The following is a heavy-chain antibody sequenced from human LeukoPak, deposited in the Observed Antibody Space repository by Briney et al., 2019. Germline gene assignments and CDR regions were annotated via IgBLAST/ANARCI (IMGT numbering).Heavy chain of an antibody. J-gene: IGHJ4*02. CDR3: ARAFQQLAYFDY. CDR2: MSAYNGNT. Sequence: ASVKVSCKASGYTFTSYGISWVRQAPGQGLEWMGWMSAYNGNTNYAQKLQGRVTMTTDASTSTAYMQLRSLRSDDTAVYYCARAFQQLAYFDYWGQGTLVTVSS. CDR1: GYTFTSYG. D-gene: IGHD6-13*01. V-gene: IGHV1-18*01.